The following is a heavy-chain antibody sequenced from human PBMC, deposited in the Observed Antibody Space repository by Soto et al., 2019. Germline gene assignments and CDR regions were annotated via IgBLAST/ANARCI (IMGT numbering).Heavy chain of an antibody. Sequence: PSETLSLTCAVYGGSFSGYYWSWIRQPPGKGLEWIGEINHSGSTNYNPSLKSRVTISVDTSKNQFSLKLSSVTAADTAVYYCARGISSSPPVAGTVWFDPWGQGTLVTVSS. J-gene: IGHJ5*02. V-gene: IGHV4-34*01. CDR3: ARGISSSPPVAGTVWFDP. CDR1: GGSFSGYY. D-gene: IGHD6-19*01. CDR2: INHSGST.